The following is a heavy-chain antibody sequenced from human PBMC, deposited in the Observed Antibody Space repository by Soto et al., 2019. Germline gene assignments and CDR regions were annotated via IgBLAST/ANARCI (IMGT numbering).Heavy chain of an antibody. V-gene: IGHV1-69*01. CDR1: GGTFHKYG. D-gene: IGHD3-10*01. CDR2: VIPMFGTA. J-gene: IGHJ6*02. CDR3: VREVGRAAKWDRLLCYYSGLDV. Sequence: QVQLVQSGAEVKKPGSSVKVSCKASGGTFHKYGVSWVRQAPGQGPEWIGGVIPMFGTAHHAQKMKGRIRITADEPAATVYMELTSLTHGNTAVYYCVREVGRAAKWDRLLCYYSGLDVWGPGTPVTVSS.